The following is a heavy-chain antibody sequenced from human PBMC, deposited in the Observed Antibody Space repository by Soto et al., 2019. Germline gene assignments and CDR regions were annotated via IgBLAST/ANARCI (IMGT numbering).Heavy chain of an antibody. D-gene: IGHD2-21*02. V-gene: IGHV4-59*01. CDR2: IHNSGNT. Sequence: QVQLQESGPGLVKPSETLSLTCTVPGGSITNYYWTWIRQLPGKRLEWIAHIHNSGNTNSNPSLKSRVTISMDTSKNQISLRLTSVTAAYTAMYYCARLQYTVVTPIDLWGQGTMVTVSS. J-gene: IGHJ3*01. CDR3: ARLQYTVVTPIDL. CDR1: GGSITNYY.